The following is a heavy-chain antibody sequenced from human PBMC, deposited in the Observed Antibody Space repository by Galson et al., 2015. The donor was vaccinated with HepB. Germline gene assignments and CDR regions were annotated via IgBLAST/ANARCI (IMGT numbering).Heavy chain of an antibody. CDR2: INAGNGNT. Sequence: SVKVSCKASGYTFTSYAMHWVRQAPGQRLEWMGWINAGNGNTKYSQKFQGRVTITRDTSASTAYMELSSLRSEDAAVYYCARRMVRGVHYYYYGMDVWGQGTTVTVSS. D-gene: IGHD3-10*01. CDR3: ARRMVRGVHYYYYGMDV. CDR1: GYTFTSYA. V-gene: IGHV1-3*01. J-gene: IGHJ6*02.